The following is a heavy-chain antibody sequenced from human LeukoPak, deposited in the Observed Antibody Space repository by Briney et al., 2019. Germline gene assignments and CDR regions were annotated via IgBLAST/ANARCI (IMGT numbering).Heavy chain of an antibody. J-gene: IGHJ3*02. V-gene: IGHV3-53*01. CDR1: GFTVSNNY. CDR2: SYSDSNT. D-gene: IGHD1-14*01. CDR3: VRKNRDFNAAFDI. Sequence: PGGSLRLSCAASGFTVSNNYMSWVRQAPGKGLEWVSISYSDSNTNYADSVKGRFTISRGTSQNTLSLQMNSLRAEDTAVYYCVRKNRDFNAAFDIWGRGTVVTVSS.